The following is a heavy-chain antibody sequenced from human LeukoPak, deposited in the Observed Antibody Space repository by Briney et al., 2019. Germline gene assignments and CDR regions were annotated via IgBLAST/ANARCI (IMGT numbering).Heavy chain of an antibody. V-gene: IGHV3-30*04. CDR2: ISYDGSNK. CDR3: ARDLNVVVPDYGMDV. CDR1: GFTFSSYA. Sequence: GRSLRLSCAASGFTFSSYAIHWVRQAPGKGLEWVAVISYDGSNKYYADSVKGRFTISRDNAKNSLYLQMNSLRAEDTAVYYCARDLNVVVPDYGMDVWGQGTTVTVSS. J-gene: IGHJ6*02. D-gene: IGHD2-2*01.